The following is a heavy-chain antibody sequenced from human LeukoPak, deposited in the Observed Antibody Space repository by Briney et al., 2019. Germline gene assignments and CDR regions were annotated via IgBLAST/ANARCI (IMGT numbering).Heavy chain of an antibody. V-gene: IGHV3-7*01. Sequence: GGSLRLSCAASGFTFSSDWMSWVRQAPGKGLEWVANIKQDGSEKYYVDSVKGRFTISRDNAKNSLYLQMNSPRAEDTAVYYCARTSGSYDAFDIWGQGTMVTVSS. D-gene: IGHD1-26*01. CDR3: ARTSGSYDAFDI. CDR2: IKQDGSEK. J-gene: IGHJ3*02. CDR1: GFTFSSDW.